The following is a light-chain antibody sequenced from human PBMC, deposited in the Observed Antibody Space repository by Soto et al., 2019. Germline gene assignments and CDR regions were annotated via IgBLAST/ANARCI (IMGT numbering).Light chain of an antibody. V-gene: IGKV1-16*01. Sequence: DIQVTQSPPSVSASVGDRVTITCRASQDVGVYLAWYQQKPGTAPKLLISAASTLPVGVPARFSGSGSGTDFTLTISSLEPEDSATYYCQHYNSYSEAFGQGTKVELK. CDR3: QHYNSYSEA. CDR2: AAS. J-gene: IGKJ1*01. CDR1: QDVGVY.